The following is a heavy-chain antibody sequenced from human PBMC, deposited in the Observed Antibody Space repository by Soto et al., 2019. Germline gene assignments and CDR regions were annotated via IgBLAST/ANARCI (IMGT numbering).Heavy chain of an antibody. Sequence: GGSLRLSCAASRFIVGSKYVSWVRQAPGKGLEWVSVIYTGDTPYYADSVKGRFTISRDNSKNTPYLQMNSLRVEDTAVYYCTRDLMDVVPPADDLFDPWGQGILVTVSS. J-gene: IGHJ5*02. D-gene: IGHD2-2*01. V-gene: IGHV3-53*01. CDR1: RFIVGSKY. CDR3: TRDLMDVVPPADDLFDP. CDR2: IYTGDTP.